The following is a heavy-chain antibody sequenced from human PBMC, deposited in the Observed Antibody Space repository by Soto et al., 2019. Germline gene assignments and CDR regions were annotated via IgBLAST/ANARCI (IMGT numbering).Heavy chain of an antibody. CDR2: IYGGLTT. D-gene: IGHD6-13*01. J-gene: IGHJ6*02. V-gene: IGHV3-53*01. CDR1: GFTVSSTY. Sequence: HPGGSLRLSCGASGFTVSSTYMTWVRQAPGKGLEWVSVIYGGLTTSYADSVKGRFTISRDNSKNTLFLQMNSLRAEDTAVYYCARDRIEAAGTPRFNYYYGMDVWGQGTTVTVSS. CDR3: ARDRIEAAGTPRFNYYYGMDV.